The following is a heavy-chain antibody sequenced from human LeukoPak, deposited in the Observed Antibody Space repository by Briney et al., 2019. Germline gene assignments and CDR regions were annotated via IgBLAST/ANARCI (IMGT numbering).Heavy chain of an antibody. CDR3: AKDAGRGDYFDY. V-gene: IGHV3-7*01. D-gene: IGHD3-10*01. Sequence: PGGSLRLSCAASGFTLISYWMTWVRQAPGKGLEWVANIKQDGSEKYYVDSVKGRFTISRDNAKNSLYLQMNSLRAEDTAVYYCAKDAGRGDYFDYWGQGTLVTVSS. CDR2: IKQDGSEK. CDR1: GFTLISYW. J-gene: IGHJ4*02.